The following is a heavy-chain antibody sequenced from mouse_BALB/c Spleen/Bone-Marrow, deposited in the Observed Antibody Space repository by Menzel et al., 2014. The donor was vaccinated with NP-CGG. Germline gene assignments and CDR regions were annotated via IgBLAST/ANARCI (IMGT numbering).Heavy chain of an antibody. Sequence: VQLQQSGPELVKPGASVKISCKTSGYTFTDYTLHWVKQSHGKSPEWIGGVNPNIGGTSYNQKFKGKASLTVNKSSTTAYMELRSLTSEDSAVYYCARGRWYYWGQSTTLTVSS. CDR3: ARGRWYY. CDR1: GYTFTDYT. V-gene: IGHV1-22*01. CDR2: VNPNIGGT. D-gene: IGHD2-3*01. J-gene: IGHJ2*01.